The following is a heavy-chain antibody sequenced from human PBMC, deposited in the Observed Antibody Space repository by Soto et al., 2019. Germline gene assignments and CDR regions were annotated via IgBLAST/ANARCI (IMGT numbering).Heavy chain of an antibody. D-gene: IGHD4-17*01. CDR3: ARRPQQALTKVTTLEYYYHMDV. CDR2: ISVYNGNT. J-gene: IGHJ6*03. CDR1: GYTFTSYG. V-gene: IGHV1-18*01. Sequence: QVQLVQSGAEVKEPGASVKVSCKASGYTFTSYGISWVRQAPGQGLEWMGWISVYNGNTKNARKFQGRVTMTTDTATSTAYMELRSLRSDDTAVYYCARRPQQALTKVTTLEYYYHMDVWGKGTTVTVSS.